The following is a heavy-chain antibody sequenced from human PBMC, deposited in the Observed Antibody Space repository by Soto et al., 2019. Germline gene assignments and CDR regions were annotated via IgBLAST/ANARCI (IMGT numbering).Heavy chain of an antibody. V-gene: IGHV3-9*01. J-gene: IGHJ4*02. CDR3: AKVSRYFDWLPPFDS. D-gene: IGHD3-9*01. CDR2: ISWNSGNI. CDR1: GFTFDDYA. Sequence: GGSLRLSCAASGFTFDDYAMHWARQAPGKSLEWVSGISWNSGNIGYADSVKGRFTISRDNAKNSLYLQMNSLRTEDTALYFCAKVSRYFDWLPPFDSWGQGTLVTVSS.